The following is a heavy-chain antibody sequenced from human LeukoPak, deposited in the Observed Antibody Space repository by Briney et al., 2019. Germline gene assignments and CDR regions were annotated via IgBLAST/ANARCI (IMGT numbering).Heavy chain of an antibody. CDR2: INPNSGGT. CDR1: GYTFTDYY. CDR3: ATVRIGVVGNTFDI. D-gene: IGHD6-19*01. V-gene: IGHV1-2*06. Sequence: ASVKVSCKASGYTFTDYYIHWLRQAPGQGLEWMGHINPNSGGTNYAQNFQGRVTMTRDTSISTAHMELSRLRSDDTAVYYCATVRIGVVGNTFDIWGQGTMVTVSS. J-gene: IGHJ3*02.